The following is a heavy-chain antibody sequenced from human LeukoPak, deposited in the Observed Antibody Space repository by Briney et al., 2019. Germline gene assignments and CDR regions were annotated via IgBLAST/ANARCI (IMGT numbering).Heavy chain of an antibody. CDR3: ASHPTPGIAAAGTFNY. CDR2: IKQDGSEK. Sequence: SGGSLRLSCAASGFTFSSYWMNWVRQAPGKGLEWVANIKQDGSEKYYVDSVKGRFTISRDNAKNSLYLQMNSLRAEDTAVYYCASHPTPGIAAAGTFNYWGQGTLVTVSS. V-gene: IGHV3-7*03. J-gene: IGHJ4*02. CDR1: GFTFSSYW. D-gene: IGHD6-13*01.